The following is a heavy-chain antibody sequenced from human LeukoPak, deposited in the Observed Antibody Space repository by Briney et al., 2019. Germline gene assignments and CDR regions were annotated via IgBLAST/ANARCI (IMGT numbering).Heavy chain of an antibody. V-gene: IGHV1-69*13. J-gene: IGHJ4*02. Sequence: GASVKVSCKASGGTFSSYAISWVRQAPGQGLEWMGGIIPIFGTASYAQKFQGRVTITADESTSTAYMELSSLRSEDTAVYYCARARGLYYGSGSYPFDYWGQGTLVTVSS. D-gene: IGHD3-10*01. CDR3: ARARGLYYGSGSYPFDY. CDR1: GGTFSSYA. CDR2: IIPIFGTA.